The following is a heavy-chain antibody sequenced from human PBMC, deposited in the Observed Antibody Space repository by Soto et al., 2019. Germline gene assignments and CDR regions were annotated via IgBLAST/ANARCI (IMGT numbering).Heavy chain of an antibody. CDR1: GFPFSINA. CDR3: AKDDAGLWFHNSYFDY. Sequence: PGGSLRLSCAASGFPFSINAMSLVRQSPGKGLEWVSAISVSGGSTYYADSVKGRFTISRDDSKNTLYMQMNSLRAEDTAVYYCAKDDAGLWFHNSYFDYWCQGKLFTVSS. CDR2: ISVSGGST. V-gene: IGHV3-23*01. J-gene: IGHJ4*02. D-gene: IGHD2-21*01.